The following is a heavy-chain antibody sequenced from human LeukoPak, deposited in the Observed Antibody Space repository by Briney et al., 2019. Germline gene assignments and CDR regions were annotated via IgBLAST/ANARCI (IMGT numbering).Heavy chain of an antibody. CDR2: ISGSSGNT. Sequence: GGSLRLSCAASGFTFSSYAMSWVRQAPGKGLEWVSAISGSSGNTYYADSVKGRFTISRDNAKNSLYLQMNSLRAEDTAVYYCARDLGITGTTENWGQGTLVTVSS. V-gene: IGHV3-23*01. CDR3: ARDLGITGTTEN. J-gene: IGHJ4*02. D-gene: IGHD1-20*01. CDR1: GFTFSSYA.